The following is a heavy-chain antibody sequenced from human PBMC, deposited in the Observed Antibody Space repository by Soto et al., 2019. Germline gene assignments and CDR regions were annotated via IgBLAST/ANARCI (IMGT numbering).Heavy chain of an antibody. CDR3: AXDLIRAMIVVVMSPFDY. D-gene: IGHD3-22*01. CDR1: GFTFSSYA. V-gene: IGHV3-23*01. Sequence: PGGSLRLSCAASGFTFSSYAMSWFRQAPGKGLEWVSAISGSGGSTYYADSVKGRFTISRDNSKNTLYLQMNSLRAEDTAVYYCAXDLIRAMIVVVMSPFDYWGQGTLVTVSS. J-gene: IGHJ4*02. CDR2: ISGSGGST.